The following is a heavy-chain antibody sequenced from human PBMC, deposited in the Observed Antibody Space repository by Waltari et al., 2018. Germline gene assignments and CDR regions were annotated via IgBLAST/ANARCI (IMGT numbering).Heavy chain of an antibody. J-gene: IGHJ5*02. D-gene: IGHD2-2*01. Sequence: EVQLVESGGGLVQPGGSLRLSCAASGFTFSSSWMHWARQAPGKGLVWVSRIYSDGSSTNYADSVKGRFTISRDNAKNTLYLQMNSLRVEDTAVYYCAAGSSTSCYYAWGQGTLVTVSS. CDR3: AAGSSTSCYYA. CDR1: GFTFSSSW. V-gene: IGHV3-74*01. CDR2: IYSDGSST.